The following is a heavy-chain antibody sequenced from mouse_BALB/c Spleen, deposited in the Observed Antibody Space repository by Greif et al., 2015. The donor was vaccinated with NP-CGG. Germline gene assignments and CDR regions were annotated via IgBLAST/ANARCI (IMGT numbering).Heavy chain of an antibody. CDR1: GFTFSSFG. Sequence: EVMLVESGGGLVQPGGSRKLSCAASGFTFSSFGMHWVRQAPEKGLEWVAYISSGSSTIYYADTVKGRFTISRDNPKNTLFLQMTSLRSEDTAMYYCASRGLWAMDYWGQGTSVTVSS. V-gene: IGHV5-17*02. CDR3: ASRGLWAMDY. D-gene: IGHD1-1*02. CDR2: ISSGSSTI. J-gene: IGHJ4*01.